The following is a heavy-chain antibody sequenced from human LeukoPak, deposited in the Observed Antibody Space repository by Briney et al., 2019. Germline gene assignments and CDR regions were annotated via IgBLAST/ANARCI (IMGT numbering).Heavy chain of an antibody. D-gene: IGHD4-23*01. CDR3: ARGEGDSGGNFVGDY. CDR2: ISGSSNYI. Sequence: PGGSLRLSCAASGFTFSSYSMNWVRQAPGKGLEWVSSISGSSNYIYYADSVKGRFTISRDNAKNSLWLQMNSLRAEDTAVYNCARGEGDSGGNFVGDYWGQGTLVTVSS. J-gene: IGHJ4*02. CDR1: GFTFSSYS. V-gene: IGHV3-21*01.